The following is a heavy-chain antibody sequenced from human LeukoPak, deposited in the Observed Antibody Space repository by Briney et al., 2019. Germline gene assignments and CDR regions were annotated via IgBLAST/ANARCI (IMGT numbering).Heavy chain of an antibody. CDR1: GGSISSSSYY. J-gene: IGHJ3*02. D-gene: IGHD5-18*01. CDR2: IYYSGST. V-gene: IGHV4-39*07. Sequence: SETLSLTCTVSGGSISSSSYYWGWIRQPPGTGLEWIGSIYYSGSTYYNPSLKSRVTISVDTSKNQFSLKVTSMTAADTAVYYCARHRGYSYGSDAFDIWGQGTMVTVSS. CDR3: ARHRGYSYGSDAFDI.